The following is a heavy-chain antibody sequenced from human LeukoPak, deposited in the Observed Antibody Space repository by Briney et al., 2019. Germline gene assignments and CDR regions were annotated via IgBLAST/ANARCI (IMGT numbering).Heavy chain of an antibody. CDR3: VRDVRGGHFDY. D-gene: IGHD3-10*02. J-gene: IGHJ4*02. Sequence: GGSLRLSCAASGFTLSNYWMAWVRQTPGKRLEWVANAKQDESEKFYADSVKGRFTISRDNAKNSLYLQMDSLRAEDTAVYYCVRDVRGGHFDYWGQGTLVTVSS. V-gene: IGHV3-7*03. CDR2: AKQDESEK. CDR1: GFTLSNYW.